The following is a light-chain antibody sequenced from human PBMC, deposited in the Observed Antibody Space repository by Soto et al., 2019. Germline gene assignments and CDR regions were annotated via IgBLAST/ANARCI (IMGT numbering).Light chain of an antibody. CDR1: QSVTSSY. V-gene: IGKV3-20*01. CDR3: QQYNNWPRT. J-gene: IGKJ1*01. Sequence: EIVLTQSPGTLSLSPGERATLSCRASQSVTSSYLAWYQQKPGQAPRRLIYGASIRATGIPDRFSGSGSGTEFTLTISSLQSEDFAVYYCQQYNNWPRTFGQGTKVDIK. CDR2: GAS.